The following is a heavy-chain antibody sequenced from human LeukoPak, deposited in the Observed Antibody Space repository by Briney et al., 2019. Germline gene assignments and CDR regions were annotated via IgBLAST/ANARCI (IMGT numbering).Heavy chain of an antibody. CDR3: ARDLRSSSWYYYYYGMDV. D-gene: IGHD6-13*01. CDR1: GFTFSSYW. J-gene: IGHJ6*04. CDR2: IKQDGSEK. V-gene: IGHV3-7*01. Sequence: LAGGSLRLSCAASGFTFSSYWMSWVRQAPGKGLEWVANIKQDGSEKYYVDSVKGRFTISRDNAKNSLYLQMNSLRAEDTAVYYCARDLRSSSWYYYYYGMDVWGRGTTVTVSS.